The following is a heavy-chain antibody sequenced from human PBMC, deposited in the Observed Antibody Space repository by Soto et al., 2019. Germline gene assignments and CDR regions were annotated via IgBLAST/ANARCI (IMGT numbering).Heavy chain of an antibody. D-gene: IGHD3-3*01. CDR1: GYTFTSYD. V-gene: IGHV1-8*01. J-gene: IGHJ4*02. Sequence: ASVKVSCKASGYTFTSYDINWVRQATGQGLEWMGWMNPNSGNTGYAQKFQGRVTMTRNTSISTAYMELSSLRSEDTAVYYCARGRYYDFWSGYAEYCFDYWGRGTLVTVSS. CDR2: MNPNSGNT. CDR3: ARGRYYDFWSGYAEYCFDY.